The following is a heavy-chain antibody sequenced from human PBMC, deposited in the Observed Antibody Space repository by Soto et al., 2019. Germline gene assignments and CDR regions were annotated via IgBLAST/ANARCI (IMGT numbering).Heavy chain of an antibody. CDR1: GFTFSSYW. J-gene: IGHJ5*02. CDR2: IKQDGSEK. D-gene: IGHD3-16*01. CDR3: ARGGRDAYNWFDP. V-gene: IGHV3-7*01. Sequence: AQLVESGGGLVQPGGSLRVSCAVSGFTFSSYWMSWVRQAPGKGLEWVAKIKQDGSEKDYVDSVKGRFTISRDNANNSLYLNMYSLRAEDTAVYYCARGGRDAYNWFDPWGQGTLVTVSS.